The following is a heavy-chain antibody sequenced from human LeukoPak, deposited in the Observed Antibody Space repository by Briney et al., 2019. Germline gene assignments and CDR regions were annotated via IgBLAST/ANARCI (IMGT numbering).Heavy chain of an antibody. Sequence: SETPSLTCTVSGASISSWYWSWIRQPPGKGLEWIGYIYGSGNTNYNPSLKSRVTMSIDTSKNQFSLKLTSVTAADTATYYCARASAAAGLPFDYWGQGTPVTVSS. CDR1: GASISSWY. CDR3: ARASAAAGLPFDY. V-gene: IGHV4-59*01. CDR2: IYGSGNT. D-gene: IGHD6-13*01. J-gene: IGHJ4*02.